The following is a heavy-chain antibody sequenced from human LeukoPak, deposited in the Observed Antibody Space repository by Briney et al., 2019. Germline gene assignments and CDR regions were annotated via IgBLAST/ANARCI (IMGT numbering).Heavy chain of an antibody. V-gene: IGHV4-30-4*01. CDR3: AREARGGAARFDY. D-gene: IGHD3-16*01. Sequence: SQTLSLTCTVSGGSISSGDYYWSWIRQPPGKGLEWIGYIYYSGSTYYNPSLKSRVTISVDTSKNQFSLKLSSVTAADTAVYYCAREARGGAARFDYWGQGTLVTVSS. CDR2: IYYSGST. J-gene: IGHJ4*02. CDR1: GGSISSGDYY.